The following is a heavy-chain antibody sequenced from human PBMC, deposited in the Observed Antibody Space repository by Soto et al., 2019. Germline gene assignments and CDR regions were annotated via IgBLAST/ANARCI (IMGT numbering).Heavy chain of an antibody. J-gene: IGHJ6*02. D-gene: IGHD1-26*01. Sequence: QVQLVQSGAEVKKPGSSVKVSCKASGGTFSSYAISWVRQAPGQGLEWMGGIIPIFGTANYAQKFQGRVTITADDSTSTAYIELSSLGSEDTAVYYCTFPTAGPRYYYYCGMDVWGQGTTVTVSS. V-gene: IGHV1-69*12. CDR1: GGTFSSYA. CDR2: IIPIFGTA. CDR3: TFPTAGPRYYYYCGMDV.